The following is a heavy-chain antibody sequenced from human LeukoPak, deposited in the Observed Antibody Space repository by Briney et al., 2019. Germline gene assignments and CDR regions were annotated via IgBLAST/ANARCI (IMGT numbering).Heavy chain of an antibody. CDR1: GYSISSSYY. Sequence: SETLSLTCTVSGYSISSSYYWGWIRQPPGKGLEWIGSIYYSGSTYYNPSLKSRVTISVDTSKNQFSLKLSSVTAADTAVYYCANSGYSYGYYYFDYWGQGTLVTVSS. CDR3: ANSGYSYGYYYFDY. J-gene: IGHJ4*02. D-gene: IGHD5-18*01. CDR2: IYYSGST. V-gene: IGHV4-38-2*02.